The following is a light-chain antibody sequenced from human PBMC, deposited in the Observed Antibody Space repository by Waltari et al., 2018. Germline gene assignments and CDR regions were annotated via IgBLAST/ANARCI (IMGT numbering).Light chain of an antibody. CDR1: TPNIGNNY. CDR2: EAK. CDR3: GSWDSSLGIGV. J-gene: IGLJ3*02. Sequence: QSVLPQAPSVSAAPGQPVTISCSGTTPNIGNNYVSWYPQLPGAAPKIVIYEAKRRPSGIPDRCPGSKSCAAATLCITGLKTGDEADDYCGSWDSSLGIGVLGGGTRLTVL. V-gene: IGLV1-51*01.